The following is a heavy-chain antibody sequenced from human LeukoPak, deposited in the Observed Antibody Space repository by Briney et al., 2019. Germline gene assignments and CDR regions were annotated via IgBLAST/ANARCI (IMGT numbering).Heavy chain of an antibody. Sequence: GGSLRLSCAASGFTFSSYWMHWVRQAPGKGLVWVSRINSDGSSTSYADSVKGRFTISRDNAKNTLYLQMSSLRAEDTAVYYCARRERWLHFDYWGQGTLVTVSS. CDR3: ARRERWLHFDY. D-gene: IGHD5-24*01. CDR1: GFTFSSYW. V-gene: IGHV3-74*01. CDR2: INSDGSST. J-gene: IGHJ4*02.